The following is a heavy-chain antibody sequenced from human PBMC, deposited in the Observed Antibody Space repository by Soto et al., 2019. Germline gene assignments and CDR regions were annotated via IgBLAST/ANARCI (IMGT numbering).Heavy chain of an antibody. CDR2: MNPNSGNT. CDR1: GYTFTSYN. V-gene: IGHV1-8*01. J-gene: IGHJ4*02. CDR3: AQDGAFTGTYHFEY. Sequence: ASAKVSCKASGYTFTSYNINWVRQAHGQGLEWMGWMNPNSGNTGYAQKFQDRITLTRDTSITTAYMELSSLRPDDTGVYYCAQDGAFTGTYHFEYWGQGTLVNVSS. D-gene: IGHD7-27*01.